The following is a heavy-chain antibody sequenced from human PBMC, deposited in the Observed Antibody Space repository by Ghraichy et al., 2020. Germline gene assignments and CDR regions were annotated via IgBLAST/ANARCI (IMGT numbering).Heavy chain of an antibody. J-gene: IGHJ6*02. V-gene: IGHV3-53*01. CDR2: IYSGGST. CDR3: ARVGDSSSSASANLYYYYYGMDV. Sequence: GGSLRLSCAASGFTVSSNYMSWVRQAPGKGLEWVSVIYSGGSTYYADSVKGRFTISRDNSKNTLYLQMNSLRAEDTAVYYCARVGDSSSSASANLYYYYYGMDVWGQGTTVTVSS. D-gene: IGHD6-6*01. CDR1: GFTVSSNY.